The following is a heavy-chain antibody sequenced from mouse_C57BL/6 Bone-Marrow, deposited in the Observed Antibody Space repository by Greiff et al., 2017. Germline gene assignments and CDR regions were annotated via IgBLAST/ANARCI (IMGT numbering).Heavy chain of an antibody. J-gene: IGHJ3*01. CDR1: GYTFTSYG. CDR3: ANLWLRRRRFAY. CDR2: IYPRSGNT. V-gene: IGHV1-81*01. D-gene: IGHD2-2*01. Sequence: QVQLQQSGAELARPGASVKLSCKASGYTFTSYGISWVKQRTGQGLEWIGEIYPRSGNTYYNEKFKGKATLTADKSSSTAYMELRSLTSEDSAVYFCANLWLRRRRFAYWGQGTLVTVFA.